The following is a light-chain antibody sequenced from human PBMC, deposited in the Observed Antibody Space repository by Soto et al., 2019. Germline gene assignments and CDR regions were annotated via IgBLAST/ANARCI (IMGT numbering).Light chain of an antibody. CDR2: DVS. J-gene: IGKJ1*01. V-gene: IGKV1-5*01. CDR3: QQYDSFSVT. CDR1: QRISGW. Sequence: DIQMTQSPSILSAPVGQTFFITCRASQRISGWLAWHQQKPGKAPKLLIYDVSALKRGVPPRFSGSGSGTEFTLTISSLQPEDFATYYCQQYDSFSVTFGQGTKVDIK.